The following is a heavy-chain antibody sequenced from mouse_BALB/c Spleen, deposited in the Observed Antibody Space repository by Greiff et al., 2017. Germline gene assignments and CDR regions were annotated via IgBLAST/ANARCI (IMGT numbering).Heavy chain of an antibody. CDR2: ISSGGSYT. CDR1: GFTFSSYA. D-gene: IGHD2-14*01. CDR3: ARGTIGTGFAY. V-gene: IGHV5-9-3*01. Sequence: EVQRVESGGGLVKPGGSLKLSCAASGFTFSSYAMSWVRQTPEKRLEWVATISSGGSYTYYPDSVKGRFTISRDNAKNTLYLQMSSLRSEDTAMYYCARGTIGTGFAYWGQGTLVTVSA. J-gene: IGHJ3*01.